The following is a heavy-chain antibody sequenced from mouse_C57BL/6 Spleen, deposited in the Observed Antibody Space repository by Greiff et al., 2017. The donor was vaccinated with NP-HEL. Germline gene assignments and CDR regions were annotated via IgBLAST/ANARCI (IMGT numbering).Heavy chain of an antibody. V-gene: IGHV1-55*01. D-gene: IGHD1-3*01. Sequence: VQLQQPGAELVKPGASVKMSKASGYTFTSYWITWVKQRPGQGLEWIGDIYPGSGSTNYNEKFKSKATLTVDTSSSTAYMQLSSLTSEDSAVYYCARRRLKAMDYWGQGTSVTVSS. CDR3: ARRRLKAMDY. J-gene: IGHJ4*01. CDR1: GYTFTSYW. CDR2: IYPGSGST.